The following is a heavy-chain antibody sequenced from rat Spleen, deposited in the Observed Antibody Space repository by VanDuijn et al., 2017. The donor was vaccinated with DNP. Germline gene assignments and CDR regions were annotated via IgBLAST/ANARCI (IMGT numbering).Heavy chain of an antibody. D-gene: IGHD1-2*01. J-gene: IGHJ2*01. Sequence: SITRNFRWNWIRKFPGNKLEWMGYVNSADSTYYNPSLKRRISITRDTSKNQFFLQVNSVTTEDTATYYCASGPNGYNYFDYWGQGVMVTVSS. V-gene: IGHV3-3*01. CDR1: SITRNFR. CDR3: ASGPNGYNYFDY. CDR2: VNSADST.